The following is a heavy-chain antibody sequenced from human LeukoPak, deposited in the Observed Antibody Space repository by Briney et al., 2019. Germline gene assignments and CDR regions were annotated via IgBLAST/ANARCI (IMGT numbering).Heavy chain of an antibody. D-gene: IGHD5-24*01. CDR1: GFTFNRYW. CDR2: IKQDGSEK. CDR3: ARFLQDGYNCFDI. Sequence: GGSLRLSCAASGFTFNRYWMSWVRQAPGKGLEWVANIKQDGSEKYYVDSVKGRFTISRDNAKNSLYLQMNSLRAEDTAVYYCARFLQDGYNCFDIWGQGTMVTVSS. J-gene: IGHJ3*02. V-gene: IGHV3-7*01.